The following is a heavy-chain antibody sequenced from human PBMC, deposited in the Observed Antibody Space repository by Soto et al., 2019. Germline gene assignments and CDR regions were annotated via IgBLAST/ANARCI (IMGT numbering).Heavy chain of an antibody. Sequence: QVQLVQSGAEVKKPWSSVKVSCKASGGTFSSYAISWVRQAPGQGLEWMGGIIPIFGTANYAQKFQCRVTITADESTSTAYMELSSLRSDDTAVYYCARVRRVTIFGVVRHYYGMDVWGQGSTVTVYS. J-gene: IGHJ6*01. CDR1: GGTFSSYA. D-gene: IGHD3-3*01. V-gene: IGHV1-69*01. CDR3: ARVRRVTIFGVVRHYYGMDV. CDR2: IIPIFGTA.